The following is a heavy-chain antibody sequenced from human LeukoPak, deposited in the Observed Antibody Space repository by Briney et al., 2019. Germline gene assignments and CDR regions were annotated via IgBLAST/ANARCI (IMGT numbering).Heavy chain of an antibody. D-gene: IGHD5-12*01. Sequence: ASVKVSCKASGYTFTGYYMHWVRQAPGQGLEWMGWINPNSGGTNYAQKFQGRVTMTRDTSISTAYMELSRLRSDDTAVYYCARGLGDYFYYGMDVWGQGTTVTASS. CDR2: INPNSGGT. V-gene: IGHV1-2*02. J-gene: IGHJ6*02. CDR1: GYTFTGYY. CDR3: ARGLGDYFYYGMDV.